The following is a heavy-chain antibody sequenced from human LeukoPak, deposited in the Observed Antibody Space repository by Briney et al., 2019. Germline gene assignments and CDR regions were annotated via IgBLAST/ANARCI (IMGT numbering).Heavy chain of an antibody. V-gene: IGHV1-8*01. CDR1: GYTFTSYD. CDR2: MNPNSGNT. J-gene: IGHJ4*02. D-gene: IGHD2-21*02. CDR3: ARVASRSKAYCGGDCYSMGC. Sequence: ASVTVSCTASGYTFTSYDINWVRQATGQGLEWMGWMNPNSGNTGYAQKFQGRVTMTRNTSISTAYMELSSPRSEDTAVYYCARVASRSKAYCGGDCYSMGCWGQGTLVTVSS.